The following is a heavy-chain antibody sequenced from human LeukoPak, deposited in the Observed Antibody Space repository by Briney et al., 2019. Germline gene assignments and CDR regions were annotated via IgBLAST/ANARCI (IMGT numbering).Heavy chain of an antibody. CDR2: IRSKAYGGTT. D-gene: IGHD3/OR15-3a*01. CDR3: TRDPGLVYGDYLDY. CDR1: GFTFGDYA. J-gene: IGHJ4*02. V-gene: IGHV3-49*03. Sequence: GGSLRLSCTASGFTFGDYAMSWFRQAPGKGLEWVGFIRSKAYGGTTEYAASVKGRFTISRDDSKSIAYLQMNSLKTEDTAVYYCTRDPGLVYGDYLDYWGQGTLVTVSS.